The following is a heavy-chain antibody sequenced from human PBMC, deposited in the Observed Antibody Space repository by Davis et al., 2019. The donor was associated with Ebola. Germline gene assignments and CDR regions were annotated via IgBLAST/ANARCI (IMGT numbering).Heavy chain of an antibody. Sequence: ASVKVSCKASGYSFTDDGISWVRQAPGQGLEWMGWISTYNGNTNYAQKVQGRITMTTDTSTSTAYMELRSLRSDDTAVYYCASSRDMYSSSWYRFRHTPWGSNYGMDVWGQGTTVTVSS. J-gene: IGHJ6*02. CDR1: GYSFTDDG. D-gene: IGHD6-13*01. CDR2: ISTYNGNT. CDR3: ASSRDMYSSSWYRFRHTPWGSNYGMDV. V-gene: IGHV1-18*01.